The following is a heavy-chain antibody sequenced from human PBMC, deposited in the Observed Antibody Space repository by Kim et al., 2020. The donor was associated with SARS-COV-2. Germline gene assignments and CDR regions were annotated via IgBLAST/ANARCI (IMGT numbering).Heavy chain of an antibody. CDR3: ARASRRYCSGGSCMVFDY. CDR1: GGSISSYY. Sequence: SETLSLTCTVSGGSISSYYWSWIRQPPGKGLEWIGYIYYSGSTNYNPSLKSRVTISVDTSKNQFSLKLSSVTAADTAVYYCARASRRYCSGGSCMVFDYWGQGTLVTVSS. D-gene: IGHD2-15*01. J-gene: IGHJ4*02. V-gene: IGHV4-59*13. CDR2: IYYSGST.